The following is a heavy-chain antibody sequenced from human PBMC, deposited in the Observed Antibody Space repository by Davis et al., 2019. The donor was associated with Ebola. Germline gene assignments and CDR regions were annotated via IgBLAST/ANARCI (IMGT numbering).Heavy chain of an antibody. CDR1: GYTFTTYW. CDR3: ARGTDGYNPGGYFDS. CDR2: IFPGDSDT. J-gene: IGHJ4*02. Sequence: PGGSLRLSCKVSGYTFTTYWIVWVRQMPGKGLECMGIIFPGDSDTRYSPSFQGQVTISADKSITTAYLQWSSLKASDTAMYYCARGTDGYNPGGYFDSWGQGTQVTVSS. V-gene: IGHV5-51*01. D-gene: IGHD5-24*01.